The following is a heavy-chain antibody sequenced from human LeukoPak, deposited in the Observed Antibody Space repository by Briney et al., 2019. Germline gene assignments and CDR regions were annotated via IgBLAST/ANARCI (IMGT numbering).Heavy chain of an antibody. Sequence: SQTLSLTCTVSGGSISSGDYYWSWIRQPPGKGLEWIGYIYYSGSTYYNPSLKSRVTISVDTSKNQVSLKLSSVTAADTAVYYCARDNCGGDCYYNWFDPWGQGTLVSVSS. J-gene: IGHJ5*02. CDR3: ARDNCGGDCYYNWFDP. CDR1: GGSISSGDYY. CDR2: IYYSGST. D-gene: IGHD2-21*01. V-gene: IGHV4-30-4*08.